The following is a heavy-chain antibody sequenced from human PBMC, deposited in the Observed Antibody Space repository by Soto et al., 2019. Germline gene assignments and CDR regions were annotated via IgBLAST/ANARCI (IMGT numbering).Heavy chain of an antibody. V-gene: IGHV1-46*01. J-gene: IGHJ5*02. CDR1: GYTFTSYY. D-gene: IGHD3-16*02. Sequence: ASVKVSCKASGYTFTSYYMHWVRQAPGQGLEWMGIINPSGGSTSYAQKFQGRVTMTRDTSTSTVYMELSSLRSGDTAVYYCARDPRSIMITFGGVIARTWFDPWGQGTLVTVSS. CDR2: INPSGGST. CDR3: ARDPRSIMITFGGVIARTWFDP.